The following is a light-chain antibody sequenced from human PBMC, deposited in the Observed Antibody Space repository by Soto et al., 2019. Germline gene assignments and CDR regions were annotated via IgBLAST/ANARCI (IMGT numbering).Light chain of an antibody. CDR2: DAS. CDR1: QSISSY. V-gene: IGKV1-5*01. Sequence: IRITQSPSSLSAYVGDRVTITCRASQSISSYFNWYQQRPGKAPKLLIYDASSLQSGVPSRFSGSGSGTEFTLTISSLQPDDFGTYYCQEYNSYTGTFGPGTKVDIK. CDR3: QEYNSYTGT. J-gene: IGKJ1*01.